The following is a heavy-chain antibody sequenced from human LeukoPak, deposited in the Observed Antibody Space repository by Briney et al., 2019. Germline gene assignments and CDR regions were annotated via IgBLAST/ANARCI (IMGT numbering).Heavy chain of an antibody. CDR1: GYTFTSYG. Sequence: ASVKVSCKASGYTFTSYGISWVRQGPGQGVEWMGWISAYNGNTKYAQKLQGRVTMTTDTSTSTAYMELRSLRSDDTAVYYCARDYDFWSGYYKRTYDMDVWGQGTTVTVSS. V-gene: IGHV1-18*01. J-gene: IGHJ6*02. CDR3: ARDYDFWSGYYKRTYDMDV. D-gene: IGHD3-3*01. CDR2: ISAYNGNT.